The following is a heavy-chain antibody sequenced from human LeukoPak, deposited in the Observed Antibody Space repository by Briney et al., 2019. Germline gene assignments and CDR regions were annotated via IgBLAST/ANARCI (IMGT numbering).Heavy chain of an antibody. D-gene: IGHD2-2*02. CDR3: AKAPPDIVVVPAAIPDWYFDL. V-gene: IGHV3-53*01. Sequence: GRSLRLSCAASGFTVTSNYMSWVRQAPGKGLEWVSVMYSGSSTYYADSVKGRFTISRDNSKNTLYLQMNSLRAEDTAVYYCAKAPPDIVVVPAAIPDWYFDLWGRGTLVTVSS. J-gene: IGHJ2*01. CDR2: MYSGSST. CDR1: GFTVTSNY.